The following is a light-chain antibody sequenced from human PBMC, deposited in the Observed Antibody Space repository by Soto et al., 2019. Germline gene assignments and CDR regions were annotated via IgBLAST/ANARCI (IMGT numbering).Light chain of an antibody. CDR2: GNN. Sequence: QSVLTQPPSASGTPGQTITFSCSGGSSNIGINTVSWYEHLPGTAPRLLIYGNNQRPSGVPDRFSGSKSGTSASLAISGLQSEDEAHYYCATWDDSLDVHVFGTGTKVTVL. CDR3: ATWDDSLDVHV. CDR1: SSNIGINT. J-gene: IGLJ1*01. V-gene: IGLV1-44*01.